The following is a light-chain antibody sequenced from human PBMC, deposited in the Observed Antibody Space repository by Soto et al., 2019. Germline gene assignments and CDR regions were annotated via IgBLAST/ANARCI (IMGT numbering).Light chain of an antibody. CDR3: QQYNYWWT. V-gene: IGKV3-15*01. Sequence: EIVMTQSPATLSVSPGERATLSCRASQSVSSDLAWYQQKPGQAPRLLIYGAPTRATAIPARFSGSGSGTEFTLTISSLLSEDFAVYCCQQYNYWWTFGQGTKVEIK. CDR2: GAP. J-gene: IGKJ1*01. CDR1: QSVSSD.